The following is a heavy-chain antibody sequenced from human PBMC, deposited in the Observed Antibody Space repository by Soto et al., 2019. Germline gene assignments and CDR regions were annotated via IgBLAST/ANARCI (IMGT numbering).Heavy chain of an antibody. CDR1: GGSISGYY. D-gene: IGHD6-19*01. Sequence: QVQLQESGPGLVKPSEALSLTCTVSGGSISGYYWSWIRQPPGKGLEWIGYVYYSGSTNYNPSLKSRVTISVDMSKNQFSLELNSVTAADTAVYYCARGRQWLDDWGQGTLVTVSS. CDR2: VYYSGST. CDR3: ARGRQWLDD. V-gene: IGHV4-59*01. J-gene: IGHJ4*02.